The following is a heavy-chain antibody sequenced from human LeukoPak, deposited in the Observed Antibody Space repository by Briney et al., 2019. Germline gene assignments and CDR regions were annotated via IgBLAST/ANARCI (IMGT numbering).Heavy chain of an antibody. CDR3: ARDQNGEYSSSSRLSFSRWFDP. J-gene: IGHJ5*02. V-gene: IGHV4-30-2*01. Sequence: PSETLSLTCTVSGGSISSGGYYWSWIRQPPGKGLEWIGYIYHSGSTYYNPSLRSRVTISVDRSKNQFSLKLSSVTVADTAVYYCARDQNGEYSSSSRLSFSRWFDPWGQGTLVTVSS. CDR2: IYHSGST. CDR1: GGSISSGGYY. D-gene: IGHD6-6*01.